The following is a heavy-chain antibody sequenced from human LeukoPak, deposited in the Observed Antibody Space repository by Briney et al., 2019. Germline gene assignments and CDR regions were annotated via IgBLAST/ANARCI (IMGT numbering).Heavy chain of an antibody. CDR2: ISVSGTTT. CDR3: ARDKEWFGNFDY. V-gene: IGHV3-48*04. D-gene: IGHD3-10*01. Sequence: GGSLRLSCAASGFTLRSHSINWARQAPGKGLEWISYISVSGTTTYYADSVKGRFTISRDDAKNSLFLQMNSLRVEDAAIYYCARDKEWFGNFDYWGQGTLVTVSS. CDR1: GFTLRSHS. J-gene: IGHJ4*02.